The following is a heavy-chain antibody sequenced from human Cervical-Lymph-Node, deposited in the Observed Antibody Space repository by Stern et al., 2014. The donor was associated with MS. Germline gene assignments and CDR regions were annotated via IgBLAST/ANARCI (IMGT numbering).Heavy chain of an antibody. CDR2: IIPIFGNP. CDR3: AGLNSAYYYGMDV. CDR1: GGTFSSYG. J-gene: IGHJ6*02. V-gene: IGHV1-69*01. D-gene: IGHD1-1*01. Sequence: HVQLVQSGAEVKKPGSSVKVSCKSSGGTFSSYGISWVRQAPGQGLEWMGGIIPIFGNPNYGEKFQGRVTITADESTSTAYMELSSLRSEDTAVYSCAGLNSAYYYGMDVWGQGTTVTVSS.